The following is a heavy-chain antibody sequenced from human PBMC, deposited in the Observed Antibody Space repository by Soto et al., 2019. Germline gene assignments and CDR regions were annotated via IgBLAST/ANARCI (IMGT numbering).Heavy chain of an antibody. V-gene: IGHV4-39*01. CDR3: ARQAAAPGIDLWFEP. D-gene: IGHD6-13*01. CDR1: GGSISSSRSY. Sequence: SETLSLTCNVSGGSISSSRSYWAWFRQPPGKELEWIANIFYAGNTYYNPSLKSRVTVSVDTSKNQFSLKLDSVTAADTAVYYCARQAAAPGIDLWFEPSGQGTLVTVSS. CDR2: IFYAGNT. J-gene: IGHJ5*02.